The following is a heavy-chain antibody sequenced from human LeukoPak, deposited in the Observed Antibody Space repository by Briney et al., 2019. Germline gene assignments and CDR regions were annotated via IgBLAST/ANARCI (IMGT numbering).Heavy chain of an antibody. Sequence: SETLSLTCAVYGGSFRGYYWSWIRQPPGKGLEWIGEINHSGSTNYNPSLKSRVTISVDTSKNQFSLKLSSVTAADTAVYYCARTPTHLYVWYRAYYFDYWGQGTLVTVSS. CDR3: ARTPTHLYVWYRAYYFDY. J-gene: IGHJ4*02. CDR2: INHSGST. CDR1: GGSFRGYY. D-gene: IGHD3-16*01. V-gene: IGHV4-34*01.